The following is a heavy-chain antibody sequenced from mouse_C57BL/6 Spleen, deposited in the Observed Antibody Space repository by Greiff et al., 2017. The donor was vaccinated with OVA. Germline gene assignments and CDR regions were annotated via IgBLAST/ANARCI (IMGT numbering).Heavy chain of an antibody. Sequence: EVHLVESGPGLVKPSQSLSLTCSVTGYSITSGYYWNWLRQFPGNKLEWMGYISYDGSNNYNPSLKNRISITRDTSKNQFFLKLNSVTTEDTATYYCARPLYYGSSYGYFDVWGTGTTVTVSS. CDR3: ARPLYYGSSYGYFDV. V-gene: IGHV3-6*01. J-gene: IGHJ1*03. CDR2: ISYDGSN. CDR1: GYSITSGYY. D-gene: IGHD1-1*01.